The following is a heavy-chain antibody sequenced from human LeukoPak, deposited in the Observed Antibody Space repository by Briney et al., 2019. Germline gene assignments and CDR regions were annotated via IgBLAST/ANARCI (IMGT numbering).Heavy chain of an antibody. D-gene: IGHD5-18*01. V-gene: IGHV4-38-2*02. Sequence: SETLSLTCTVSGYSISSGYYWGWIRQPPGKGLEWIGSIYHSGSTYYNPSLKSRVTISVDTSKNQFSLELSSVTAADTAVYYCARGNELWYSSYYYYYMDVWGKGTTVTISS. CDR3: ARGNELWYSSYYYYYMDV. CDR2: IYHSGST. CDR1: GYSISSGYY. J-gene: IGHJ6*03.